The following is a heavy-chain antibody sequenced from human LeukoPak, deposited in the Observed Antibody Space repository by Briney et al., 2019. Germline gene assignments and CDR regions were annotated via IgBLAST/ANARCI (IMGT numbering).Heavy chain of an antibody. CDR1: GFTFSSYG. CDR2: IRYDGSNK. J-gene: IGHJ4*02. Sequence: PGGSLRLSCAASGFTFSSYGMHWVHQAPGKGLEWVAFIRYDGSNKYYADSVKGRFTISRDNAKNSLYLQMNSLRAEDTAIYYCTGPDVESVLLEWLAPINYWGQGTLVTVSS. CDR3: TGPDVESVLLEWLAPINY. D-gene: IGHD3-3*01. V-gene: IGHV3-30*02.